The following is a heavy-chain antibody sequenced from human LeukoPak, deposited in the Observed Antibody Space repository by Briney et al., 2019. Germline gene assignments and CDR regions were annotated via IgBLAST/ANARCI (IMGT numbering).Heavy chain of an antibody. D-gene: IGHD1-26*01. CDR3: ARARGSYYPFDY. CDR2: ISSGSSDI. CDR1: GFTLSSYA. Sequence: GGSLRLSCAASGFTLSSYAMDWVRQAPGKGLEWVSSISSGSSDIYYADSVKGRFTISRDNAKNSLYLQMNSLRAEDTAVCYCARARGSYYPFDYWGQGTLVTVSS. V-gene: IGHV3-21*01. J-gene: IGHJ4*02.